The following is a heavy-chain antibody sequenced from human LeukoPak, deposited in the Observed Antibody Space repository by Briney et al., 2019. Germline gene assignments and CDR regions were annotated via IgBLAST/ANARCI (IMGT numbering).Heavy chain of an antibody. J-gene: IGHJ6*03. D-gene: IGHD6-19*01. V-gene: IGHV1-8*01. CDR3: ARGPQWRGDYYYMDV. CDR2: MNPNSGNK. Sequence: ASVKVSCKASGYSFTNLDINWVRQATGQGLEWMGWMNPNSGNKGYAQKFQGRVSMTMNTSITTAYMELSSLRSEDTAVYYCARGPQWRGDYYYMDVWGRGTTVTVSS. CDR1: GYSFTNLD.